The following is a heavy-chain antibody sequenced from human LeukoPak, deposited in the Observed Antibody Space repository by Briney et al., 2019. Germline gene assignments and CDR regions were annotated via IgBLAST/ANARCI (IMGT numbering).Heavy chain of an antibody. D-gene: IGHD4-11*01. V-gene: IGHV4-38-2*01. J-gene: IGHJ4*02. CDR2: ISPSGNT. CDR3: ARRAYSDLYFDY. Sequence: PSETLSLTCAVSGYSISSASYWGWIRQPPGKRLEWIGSISPSGNTYYNPSLKSRISISLDTSKNQFSLKLTSMTAADTAFYYCARRAYSDLYFDYWGQGTLVTVSS. CDR1: GYSISSASY.